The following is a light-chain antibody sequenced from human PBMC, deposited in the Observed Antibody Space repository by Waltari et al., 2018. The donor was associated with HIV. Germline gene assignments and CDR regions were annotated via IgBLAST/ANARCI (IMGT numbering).Light chain of an antibody. CDR1: QSVRTI. CDR3: QQYYNWPPLT. CDR2: GSS. V-gene: IGKV3-15*01. J-gene: IGKJ4*01. Sequence: EIVLTQSPATLSVSPGERATLSCRASQSVRTILAWYQQRPGQPPRLLVYGSSTRATDIPARFSGGGSGTGFTLTISSLQSEDFAVYYCQQYYNWPPLTFGGGTKVEI.